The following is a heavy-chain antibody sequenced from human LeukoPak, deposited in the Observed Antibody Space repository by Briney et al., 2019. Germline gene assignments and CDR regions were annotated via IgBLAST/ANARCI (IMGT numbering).Heavy chain of an antibody. J-gene: IGHJ4*02. D-gene: IGHD3-22*01. CDR1: GGSISSSSYY. CDR2: IYYSGST. Sequence: PSETLSLTCTVSGGSISSSSYYWGWIRQPPGKGLEWIGSIYYSGSTYYNPSLKSRVTISVDTSKNQFSLKLSSVTAADTAVYYCATRWDYYDSSGYPHGFDYWGQGTLVTVSS. CDR3: ATRWDYYDSSGYPHGFDY. V-gene: IGHV4-39*01.